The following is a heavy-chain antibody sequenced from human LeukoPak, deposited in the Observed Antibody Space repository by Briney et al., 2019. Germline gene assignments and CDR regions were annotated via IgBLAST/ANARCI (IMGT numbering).Heavy chain of an antibody. D-gene: IGHD2-2*01. CDR2: IYHSGST. CDR3: GRVDCSSSRCYSGFHFQH. Sequence: SETPSLTCTVSGGSISSGGYYWRWIRQPPGKGLEWIGYIYHSGSTYYNPSLKSRVTISVDRSKNQFSLKLSSVTAADTAVYYCGRVDCSSSRCYSGFHFQHWGQGTLVHV. J-gene: IGHJ1*01. V-gene: IGHV4-30-2*01. CDR1: GGSISSGGYY.